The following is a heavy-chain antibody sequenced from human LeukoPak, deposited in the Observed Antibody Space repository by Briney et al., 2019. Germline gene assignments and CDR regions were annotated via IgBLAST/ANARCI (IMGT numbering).Heavy chain of an antibody. CDR1: GFSASNYY. V-gene: IGHV3-66*03. J-gene: IGHJ5*02. Sequence: GGSLRLSCAGSGFSASNYYMSWVPKAPGRGLKWFSLIRDSGETFYADSVKGRFTISRDNSKNTMYLQMNRLRVEDTAVYFCARDRAVTQDWVEFDPWGQGTLVTVSS. D-gene: IGHD4-17*01. CDR2: IRDSGET. CDR3: ARDRAVTQDWVEFDP.